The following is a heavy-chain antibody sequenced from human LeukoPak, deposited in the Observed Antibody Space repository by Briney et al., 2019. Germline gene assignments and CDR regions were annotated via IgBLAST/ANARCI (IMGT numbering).Heavy chain of an antibody. CDR2: IGTAGDT. J-gene: IGHJ4*02. D-gene: IGHD2-2*01. CDR1: GFTFSSYD. CDR3: ARGGYCSSTGCYPHPFDY. Sequence: SGGSLRLSCAASGFTFSSYDMHWVRQATGKGLEWVSAIGTAGDTYYPGSVKGRFTISRENAKNSLYLQMNSLRAGDTAVYYCARGGYCSSTGCYPHPFDYWGQGTLVTVSS. V-gene: IGHV3-13*01.